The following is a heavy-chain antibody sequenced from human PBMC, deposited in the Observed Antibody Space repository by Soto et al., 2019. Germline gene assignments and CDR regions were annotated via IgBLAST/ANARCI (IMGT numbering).Heavy chain of an antibody. Sequence: GASVKVSCKASGYTFTSYGISWVRQAPGQGLEWMGWISAYNGNTNYAQKLQGRVTMTTDTSTSTAYMELRSLRSDDTAVYYCARGRLGITIFGVVIMPDAFDIWGQGTMVTVSS. J-gene: IGHJ3*02. CDR2: ISAYNGNT. D-gene: IGHD3-3*01. CDR3: ARGRLGITIFGVVIMPDAFDI. CDR1: GYTFTSYG. V-gene: IGHV1-18*01.